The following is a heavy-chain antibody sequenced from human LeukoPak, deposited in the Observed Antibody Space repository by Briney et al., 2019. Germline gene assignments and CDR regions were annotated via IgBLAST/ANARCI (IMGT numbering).Heavy chain of an antibody. V-gene: IGHV3-23*01. CDR2: ISGSGGST. CDR3: AKDRGYSYGYQLFDY. J-gene: IGHJ4*02. D-gene: IGHD5-18*01. Sequence: GGSLRLSRAASGFTFSSYAMSWVRQAPGKGLEWVSAISGSGGSTYYADSVKGRFTISRDNSKNTLYLQMNSLRAEDTAVYYCAKDRGYSYGYQLFDYWGQGTLVTVSS. CDR1: GFTFSSYA.